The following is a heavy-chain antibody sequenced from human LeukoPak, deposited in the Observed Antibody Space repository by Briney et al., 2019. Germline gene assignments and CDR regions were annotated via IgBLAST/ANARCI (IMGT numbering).Heavy chain of an antibody. CDR1: GYTFTSYG. CDR2: ISAYNGNT. CDR3: ARLQSGREFDY. J-gene: IGHJ4*02. Sequence: GASLKLSCKASGYTFTSYGITWVRQAPGQGLEWMGWISAYNGNTNYAQKLQGRVTMTTDTSTSTAYMELRSLRSDDTAVYYCARLQSGREFDYWGQGTLVTVSS. D-gene: IGHD1-26*01. V-gene: IGHV1-18*01.